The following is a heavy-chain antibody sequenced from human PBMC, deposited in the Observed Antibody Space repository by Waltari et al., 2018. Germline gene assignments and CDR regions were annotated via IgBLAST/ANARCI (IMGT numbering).Heavy chain of an antibody. J-gene: IGHJ4*02. CDR1: GGSISSGGYY. CDR3: ARVPWDGAAAGEIDY. Sequence: QVQLQESGPGLVKPSQTLSLTCTVSGGSISSGGYYWSWIRQHPGKGLEWIGYIYYSGSTDYSPSLKSRVTRSVDTSKNQFSRKLSSVTAADTAVYYCARVPWDGAAAGEIDYWGQGTLVTVSS. CDR2: IYYSGST. D-gene: IGHD6-13*01. V-gene: IGHV4-31*03.